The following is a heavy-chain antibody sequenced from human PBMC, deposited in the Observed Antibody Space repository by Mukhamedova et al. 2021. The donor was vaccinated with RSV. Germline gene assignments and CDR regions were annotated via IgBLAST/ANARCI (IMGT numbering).Heavy chain of an antibody. CDR2: GGTT. J-gene: IGHJ6*02. CDR3: TTGSGSHYYYYGMDV. Sequence: GGTTDYAAPVKGRFTISRDDSKNTLYLQMNSLKTEDTAVYYCTTGSGSHYYYYGMDVWGQGTTVTDSS. V-gene: IGHV3-15*01. D-gene: IGHD3-10*01.